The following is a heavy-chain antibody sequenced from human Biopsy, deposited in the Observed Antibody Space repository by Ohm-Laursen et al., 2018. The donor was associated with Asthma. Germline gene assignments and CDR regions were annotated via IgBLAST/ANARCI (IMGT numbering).Heavy chain of an antibody. CDR2: HDHEEGGT. CDR3: ASDFPKDYVRYNFQF. Sequence: ASVKVSCKISGYSLTDLSMHWVRQAPGQGLEWMGGHDHEEGGTVNARRFQGRVTMTEDTSTDTAYMELSNLSSDDTAVYYCASDFPKDYVRYNFQFWGQGTLVTVSS. D-gene: IGHD4-17*01. V-gene: IGHV1-24*01. J-gene: IGHJ4*02. CDR1: GYSLTDLS.